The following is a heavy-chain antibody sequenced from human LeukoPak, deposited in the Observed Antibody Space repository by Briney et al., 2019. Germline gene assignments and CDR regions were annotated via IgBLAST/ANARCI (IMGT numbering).Heavy chain of an antibody. Sequence: AVVKVSCKASGYTSSIYGISWLRQAPGQGLEWMGWISGYNGNTNYAQKFQGRVTMTSDTSTTTAYMELRSLRSDDTAAYYCARGSLDSSGYYLGAFDVWGQGTLVTVSS. CDR3: ARGSLDSSGYYLGAFDV. CDR1: GYTSSIYG. D-gene: IGHD3-22*01. CDR2: ISGYNGNT. V-gene: IGHV1-18*01. J-gene: IGHJ3*01.